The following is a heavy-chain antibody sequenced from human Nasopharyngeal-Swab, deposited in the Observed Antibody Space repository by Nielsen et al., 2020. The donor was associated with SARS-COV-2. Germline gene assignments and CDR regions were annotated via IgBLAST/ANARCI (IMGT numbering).Heavy chain of an antibody. J-gene: IGHJ6*04. Sequence: GESLKISCAASGFTFGSYGMHWVRQAPGKGLEWVAVISYDGSNKYYADSVKGRLTISRDNSKNTLYLQMNSLRAEDTAVYYCATSKRGADVWGKGTTVTVSS. D-gene: IGHD1-26*01. V-gene: IGHV3-30*03. CDR2: ISYDGSNK. CDR1: GFTFGSYG. CDR3: ATSKRGADV.